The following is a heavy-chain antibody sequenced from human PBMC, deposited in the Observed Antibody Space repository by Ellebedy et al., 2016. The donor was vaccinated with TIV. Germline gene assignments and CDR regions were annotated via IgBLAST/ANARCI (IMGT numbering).Heavy chain of an antibody. J-gene: IGHJ4*02. CDR3: ARGMALYYFDH. CDR2: ITTYNGDT. CDR1: GYPFTTYG. D-gene: IGHD2-8*01. Sequence: AASVKVSCKASGYPFTTYGIVGLRQAPGQGPEWMGRITTYNGDTKYAQKFRGRVTMTTDTATSTAYMELKSLKSDDTAVYFCARGMALYYFDHWGQGTLVTVSS. V-gene: IGHV1-18*01.